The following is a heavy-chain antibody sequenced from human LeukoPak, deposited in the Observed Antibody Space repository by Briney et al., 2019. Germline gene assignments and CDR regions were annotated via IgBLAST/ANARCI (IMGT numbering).Heavy chain of an antibody. CDR2: IIPIFGTA. Sequence: SVTVSCKASGGTFSSYAISWVRQAPGQGLEWMGGIIPIFGTANYAQKFQGRVTITADESTSTAYMELSSLRSEDTAVYYCARDIPPHVRNWFDPWGQGTLVTVSS. D-gene: IGHD2-21*01. CDR1: GGTFSSYA. J-gene: IGHJ5*02. V-gene: IGHV1-69*01. CDR3: ARDIPPHVRNWFDP.